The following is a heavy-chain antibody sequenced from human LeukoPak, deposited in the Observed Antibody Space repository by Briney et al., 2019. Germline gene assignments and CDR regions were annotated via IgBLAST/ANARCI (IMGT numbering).Heavy chain of an antibody. CDR3: AKVHSSGWSYYFDY. CDR1: GFTFSSYA. V-gene: IGHV3-23*01. Sequence: GGSLRLSCAASGFTFSSYAMNWVRQAPGKGLEWVSTVSGSAGTTYYADSVKGRFTLSRDNSKNTLYLQMNSLRAEDTAIYYCAKVHSSGWSYYFDYWGQGTLVTVSS. D-gene: IGHD6-19*01. J-gene: IGHJ4*02. CDR2: VSGSAGTT.